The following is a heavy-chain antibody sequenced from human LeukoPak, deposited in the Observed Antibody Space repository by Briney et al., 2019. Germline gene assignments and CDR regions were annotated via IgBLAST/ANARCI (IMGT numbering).Heavy chain of an antibody. J-gene: IGHJ4*02. Sequence: GGSLRLSCAASGFTFSDYWMHWIRKGPGKGLVWVSHISTDGSTTAYAGSVKGRFTVSRDNAKNTLYLQMNRLTPEDTAVYYCANLRGVVVPAMDYWGQGTLVTVSS. CDR3: ANLRGVVVPAMDY. V-gene: IGHV3-74*01. CDR1: GFTFSDYW. D-gene: IGHD2-2*01. CDR2: ISTDGSTT.